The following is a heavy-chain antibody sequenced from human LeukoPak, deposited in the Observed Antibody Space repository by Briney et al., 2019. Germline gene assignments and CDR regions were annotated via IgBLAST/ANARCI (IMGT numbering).Heavy chain of an antibody. Sequence: PGGSLRLSCAASGFTFSSYGMHWVRQAPGKGLEWVAVIWYDGSNKYYADSVKGRLTISRDNSKNTLYLQMNSLRAEDTAVYYCARDYGDSGLDYWGQGTLVTVSS. CDR2: IWYDGSNK. J-gene: IGHJ4*02. D-gene: IGHD4-17*01. CDR3: ARDYGDSGLDY. CDR1: GFTFSSYG. V-gene: IGHV3-33*01.